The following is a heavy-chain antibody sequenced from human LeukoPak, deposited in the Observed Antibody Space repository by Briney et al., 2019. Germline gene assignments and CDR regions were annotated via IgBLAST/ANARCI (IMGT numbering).Heavy chain of an antibody. CDR1: GGSISSYY. V-gene: IGHV4-59*08. Sequence: PSETLSLTCTVSGGSISSYYWSWIRQPPGKGLEWIGYIYYSGSTNYNPSLKSRVTISVDTSKNQFSLKLSSVTAADTAVYYCARHRAGVVPSAWFDPWGQGTLVTVSS. J-gene: IGHJ5*02. D-gene: IGHD2-2*01. CDR2: IYYSGST. CDR3: ARHRAGVVPSAWFDP.